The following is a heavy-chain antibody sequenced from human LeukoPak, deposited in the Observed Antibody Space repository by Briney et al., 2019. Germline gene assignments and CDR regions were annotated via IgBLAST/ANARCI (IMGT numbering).Heavy chain of an antibody. J-gene: IGHJ4*02. Sequence: GGSLRLSCAASGFTVSSNYVSWVRQAPGKGLEWVSVIYSGGSTYYADSVKGRFTISRDNSKNTLYLQMNSLRAEDTAVYYCVKDFDRITMVRGVMGFDYWGQGTLVTVSS. CDR1: GFTVSSNY. D-gene: IGHD3-10*01. V-gene: IGHV3-53*01. CDR3: VKDFDRITMVRGVMGFDY. CDR2: IYSGGST.